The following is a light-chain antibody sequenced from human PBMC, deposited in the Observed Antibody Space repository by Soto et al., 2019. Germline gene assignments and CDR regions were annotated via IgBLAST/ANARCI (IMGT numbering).Light chain of an antibody. CDR2: GAS. CDR1: QSVSSNY. V-gene: IGKV3-20*01. Sequence: EIVMTQSPGTLSLSPGETATLSCRASQSVSSNYVAWFHQKPGQAPRLLIYGASSRATCVPDRFSASGSGTDFTLTISRLEPEDFSVYYCQQYGRSPFTFGPGNKVDIK. J-gene: IGKJ3*01. CDR3: QQYGRSPFT.